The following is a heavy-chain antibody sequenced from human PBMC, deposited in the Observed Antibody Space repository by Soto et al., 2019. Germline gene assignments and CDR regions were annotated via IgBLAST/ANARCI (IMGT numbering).Heavy chain of an antibody. V-gene: IGHV1-2*02. CDR3: ARDRNYGSGSYFYYYYGMDV. CDR2: INPNSGGT. CDR1: GYTFTGYY. D-gene: IGHD3-10*01. J-gene: IGHJ6*02. Sequence: ASVKVSCKASGYTFTGYYIHWVRQAPGQGLEWMGWINPNSGGTNYAQKFQGRVTVTRDTSISTAYMELSRLRSDDTAVYYCARDRNYGSGSYFYYYYGMDVWGQGTTVTVSS.